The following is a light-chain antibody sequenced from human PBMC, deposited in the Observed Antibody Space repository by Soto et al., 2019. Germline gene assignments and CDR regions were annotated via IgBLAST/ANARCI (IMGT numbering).Light chain of an antibody. Sequence: QPVLTQPPSASGTPGQSVTISCSGSSSNIGSHSVDWYQQLPGTAPKLFIFRNNQRPSGVPDRFSGSKSGTSASLAISGLRSEDEADYYCAARDDSLNAVIFGGGTKLTVL. CDR2: RNN. V-gene: IGLV1-44*01. CDR3: AARDDSLNAVI. J-gene: IGLJ2*01. CDR1: SSNIGSHS.